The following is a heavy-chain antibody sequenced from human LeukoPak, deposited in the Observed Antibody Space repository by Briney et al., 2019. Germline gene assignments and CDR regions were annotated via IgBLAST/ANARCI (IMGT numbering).Heavy chain of an antibody. V-gene: IGHV1-18*01. CDR1: GYTFTSYG. CDR3: ARETRAGGTPNDAFDI. J-gene: IGHJ3*02. CDR2: ISAYNGNT. Sequence: RWASVKVSCTASGYTFTSYGISWVRQAPGQGLEWMGWISAYNGNTNYAQKLQGRVTMTTDTSTSTAYMELRSLRSDDTAVYYCARETRAGGTPNDAFDIWGQGTMVTVSS. D-gene: IGHD1-14*01.